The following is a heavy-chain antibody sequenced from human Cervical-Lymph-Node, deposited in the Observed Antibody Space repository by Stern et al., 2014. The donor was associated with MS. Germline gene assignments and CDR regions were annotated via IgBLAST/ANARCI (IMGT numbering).Heavy chain of an antibody. CDR1: GYTFTSYG. CDR2: ISAYNGNT. CDR3: AREDYDFWSGYHYYYYGMDV. V-gene: IGHV1-18*01. J-gene: IGHJ6*02. Sequence: QVQLVESGAEVKKPGASVKVSCKASGYTFTSYGISWVRQAPGQGLEWMGWISAYNGNTNYAQKLQGRVTMTTDTSTSTAYMELRSLRSDDTAVYYCAREDYDFWSGYHYYYYGMDVWGQGTTVTVSS. D-gene: IGHD3-3*01.